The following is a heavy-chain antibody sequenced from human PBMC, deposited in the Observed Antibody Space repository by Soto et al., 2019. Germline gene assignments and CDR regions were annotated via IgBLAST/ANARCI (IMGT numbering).Heavy chain of an antibody. CDR3: ARAPDYYDSSGYMDY. CDR1: GYSFTSSA. J-gene: IGHJ4*02. Sequence: QVQLVQSGPEMKKPGALVKVSCKASGYSFTSSAISWLRQAPGQGLEWMGWISGYRGNTNYAQKFQGRVTLTTDTSTTTAYLELRSLTSDDTAVYYCARAPDYYDSSGYMDYWGQGTLVTVSP. CDR2: ISGYRGNT. V-gene: IGHV1-18*01. D-gene: IGHD3-22*01.